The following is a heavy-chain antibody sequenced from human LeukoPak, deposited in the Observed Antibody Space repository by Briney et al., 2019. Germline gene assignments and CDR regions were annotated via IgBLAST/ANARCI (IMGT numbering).Heavy chain of an antibody. J-gene: IGHJ4*02. V-gene: IGHV4-34*01. CDR2: INHSGST. CDR3: ARGIFGVVTLYY. CDR1: GGSFSGYY. D-gene: IGHD3-3*01. Sequence: SETLSLTRAVYGGSFSGYYWSWIRQPPGKGLEWIGEINHSGSTNYNPSLKSRVTISVDTSKNQFSLKLSSVTAADTAVYYCARGIFGVVTLYYWGQGTLVTVSS.